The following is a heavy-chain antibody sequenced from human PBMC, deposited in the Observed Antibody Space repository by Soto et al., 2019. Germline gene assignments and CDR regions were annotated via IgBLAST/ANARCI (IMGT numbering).Heavy chain of an antibody. V-gene: IGHV3-23*01. D-gene: IGHD3-10*01. CDR3: VRGSSGAGGEDR. CDR1: GYTFTSHA. CDR2: ISERGDGT. Sequence: QLLESGGGLVQPGGSLRLSCVDSGYTFTSHAMTWVRQAPGKGLEWVSSISERGDGTYYADSVKGRFTISRDNSKNTLFLQLNSLRVEDAAVYYCVRGSSGAGGEDRWGQGTLVTVSS. J-gene: IGHJ5*02.